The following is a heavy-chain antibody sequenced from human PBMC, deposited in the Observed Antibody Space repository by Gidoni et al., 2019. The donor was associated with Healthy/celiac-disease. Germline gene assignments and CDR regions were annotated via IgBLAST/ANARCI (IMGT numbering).Heavy chain of an antibody. J-gene: IGHJ2*01. Sequence: QVQLVESGGGVVQPGRSLRLSCAASGFTFSSYGMHWVRQAPGKGLEWVAVIWYDESNKYKENSVKGRFTISRDNSKKTRNLQMNGRGAEDTAGYYCAKEDTGVKLWWYFDLWGRGTLVTVSS. D-gene: IGHD6-13*01. V-gene: IGHV3-33*06. CDR1: GFTFSSYG. CDR2: IWYDESNK. CDR3: AKEDTGVKLWWYFDL.